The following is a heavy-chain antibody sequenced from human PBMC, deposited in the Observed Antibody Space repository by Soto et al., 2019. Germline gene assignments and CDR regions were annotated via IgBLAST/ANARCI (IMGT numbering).Heavy chain of an antibody. V-gene: IGHV5-51*01. J-gene: IGHJ6*01. Sequence: VKSVKVSCKGSGYSFTSYWIGWLRQMSGKGLGWMGIIYPVDSDTRYSPSFQGQVIISADKSISTAYLQWSSLEASATAMYYSARHEGRRPRQVRYLGAGGSSAGYYG. CDR2: IYPVDSDT. CDR1: GYSFTSYW. CDR3: ARHEGRRPRQVRYLGAGGSSAGYYG. D-gene: IGHD3-10*01.